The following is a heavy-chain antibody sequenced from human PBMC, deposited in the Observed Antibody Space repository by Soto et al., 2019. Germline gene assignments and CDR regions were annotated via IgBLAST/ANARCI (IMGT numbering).Heavy chain of an antibody. CDR2: IYHSGST. J-gene: IGHJ4*02. D-gene: IGHD1-26*01. CDR1: VGSVINVATN. Sequence: QVQLQESGPGLVKPSETLSLTCFVSVGSVINVATNWSWIRQPPGKGLEWIGYIYHSGSTYYNPSLKSRVTISADTSANQFSLKVSSVTAADTAVYYCARLGIGWEFPFDYWGQGTLVNVSS. CDR3: ARLGIGWEFPFDY. V-gene: IGHV4-61*08.